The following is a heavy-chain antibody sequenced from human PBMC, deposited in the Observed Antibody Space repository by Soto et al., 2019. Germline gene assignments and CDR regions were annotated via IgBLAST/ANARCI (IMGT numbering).Heavy chain of an antibody. Sequence: QVQLVQSGAEVKKPGASVKVSCKASGYTFTNYGISWVRQAPGQGLEGMGWISAYNGNTDYAQKLQGRVTMTTDTSTSTAYMELRSLRSDDTALYYCARVGAYCVSTSCHDYWGQGTLVTVSS. CDR2: ISAYNGNT. CDR1: GYTFTNYG. V-gene: IGHV1-18*01. J-gene: IGHJ4*02. CDR3: ARVGAYCVSTSCHDY. D-gene: IGHD2-2*01.